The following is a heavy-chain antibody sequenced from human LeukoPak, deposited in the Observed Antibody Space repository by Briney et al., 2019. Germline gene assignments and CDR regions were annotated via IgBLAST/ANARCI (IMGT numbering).Heavy chain of an antibody. Sequence: ASVKVSCKASGYTFTGYYMHWVRQAPGQGLEWMGWINPNSGGTNYAQKFQGRVTMTRDTSINTAYMELSRLRSDDTAVYYCARDLFRRTYFDYWGQGTLVTVSS. J-gene: IGHJ4*02. D-gene: IGHD1/OR15-1a*01. CDR1: GYTFTGYY. CDR2: INPNSGGT. V-gene: IGHV1-2*02. CDR3: ARDLFRRTYFDY.